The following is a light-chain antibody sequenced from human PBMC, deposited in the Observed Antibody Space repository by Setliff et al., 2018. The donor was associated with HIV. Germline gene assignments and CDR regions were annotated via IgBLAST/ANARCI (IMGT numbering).Light chain of an antibody. CDR1: STNIGASYG. J-gene: IGLJ1*01. CDR3: QSYDIRLSSYV. Sequence: VLTQPPSVSGAPGQRVTISCTGSSTNIGASYGVHWYQQFPGTAPKLLIYDNTNRPSGVPDRFSGSKSGTSASLAITGLQAEDEADYFCQSYDIRLSSYVFGAGTKVTVL. CDR2: DNT. V-gene: IGLV1-40*01.